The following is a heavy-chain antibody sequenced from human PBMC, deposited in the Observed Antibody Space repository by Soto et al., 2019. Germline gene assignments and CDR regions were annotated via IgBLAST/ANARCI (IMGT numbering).Heavy chain of an antibody. CDR1: GGTFSSYA. Sequence: QVQLVQSGAEVKKPGSSVEVSCKASGGTFSSYAISWVRQAPGQGLEWMGGIIPIFGTANYAQKFQGRATITADESTSTAYMELSSLRSEDTAVYYCARVTSSGWYENWFDPWGQGTLVTVSS. V-gene: IGHV1-69*01. CDR2: IIPIFGTA. D-gene: IGHD6-19*01. CDR3: ARVTSSGWYENWFDP. J-gene: IGHJ5*02.